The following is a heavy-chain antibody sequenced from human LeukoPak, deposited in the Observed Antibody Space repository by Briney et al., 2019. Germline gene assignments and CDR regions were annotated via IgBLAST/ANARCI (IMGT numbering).Heavy chain of an antibody. CDR3: ARDREDIVVVPAAGTGFDP. V-gene: IGHV4-34*01. J-gene: IGHJ5*02. CDR2: INHSGST. D-gene: IGHD2-2*01. Sequence: PSETLSLTCAVYGGSFSGYYWSWIRQPPGKGLEWIGEINHSGSTNYNPSLKSRVTISVDTSKNQFSLKLSSVTAADTAVYYCARDREDIVVVPAAGTGFDPWGQGTLVTVSS. CDR1: GGSFSGYY.